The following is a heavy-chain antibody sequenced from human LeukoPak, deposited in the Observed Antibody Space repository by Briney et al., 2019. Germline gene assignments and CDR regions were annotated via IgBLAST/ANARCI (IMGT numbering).Heavy chain of an antibody. J-gene: IGHJ6*02. D-gene: IGHD4-17*01. V-gene: IGHV4-59*11. CDR3: ARARPTVTTFSYYYGMDV. CDR1: GGSISSHY. Sequence: PSETLSLTCTVSGGSISSHYWSWIRQPPGKGLEWIGYIYYSGSTNYNPSLKSRVTISVDTSKNQFSLKLSSVTAADTAVYYCARARPTVTTFSYYYGMDVWGQGTTVTVSS. CDR2: IYYSGST.